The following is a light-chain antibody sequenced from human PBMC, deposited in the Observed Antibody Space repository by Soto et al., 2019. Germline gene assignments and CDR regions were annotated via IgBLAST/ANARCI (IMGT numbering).Light chain of an antibody. CDR1: QSISTY. CDR2: AVS. J-gene: IGKJ1*01. Sequence: DIQMTQSPSSLSASVGDRVTITCRASQSISTYLNWYQHKPGKAPKVLIYAVSSLQSGVPSRFSGSGTRTDFTLTITRLQPEDSATYYWQHIYGTPRTFGQGTKVDI. V-gene: IGKV1-39*01. CDR3: QHIYGTPRT.